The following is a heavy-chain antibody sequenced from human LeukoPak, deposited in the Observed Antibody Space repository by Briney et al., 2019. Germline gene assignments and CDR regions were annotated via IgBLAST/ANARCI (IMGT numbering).Heavy chain of an antibody. CDR3: AKVPPYYYDSSGHDYYFDY. CDR1: GFTFSSYG. D-gene: IGHD3-22*01. CDR2: IRYDGSNK. V-gene: IGHV3-30*02. Sequence: PGGSLRLSCAASGFTFSSYGMHWVRQAPGKGLEWVAFIRYDGSNKYYADSVKGRFTISRDNSKNTLYLQMNSLRAEDTAVYYCAKVPPYYYDSSGHDYYFDYWGQGTLVTVSS. J-gene: IGHJ4*02.